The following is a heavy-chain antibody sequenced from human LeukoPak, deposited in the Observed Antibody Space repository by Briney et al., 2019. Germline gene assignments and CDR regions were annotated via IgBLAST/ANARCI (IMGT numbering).Heavy chain of an antibody. V-gene: IGHV4-30-4*01. CDR2: IYYSGST. CDR1: GGSISSGDYY. D-gene: IGHD3-22*01. J-gene: IGHJ4*02. CDR3: ARDDYYDSSLFDY. Sequence: PSQTLSLTCTVSGGSISSGDYYWSWIRQPPGKGLEWIGYIYYSGSTYYNPSLKSRVTISVDTSKNQFSLKLSSVTAADTAVYYCARDDYYDSSLFDYWGQGTLVTVSS.